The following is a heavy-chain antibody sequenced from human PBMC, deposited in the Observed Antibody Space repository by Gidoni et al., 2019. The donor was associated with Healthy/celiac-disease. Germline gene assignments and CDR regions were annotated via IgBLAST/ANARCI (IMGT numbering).Heavy chain of an antibody. CDR3: ARERLGKGGFDY. CDR2: ISYDGSNK. CDR1: GFTFSSYA. Sequence: QVQLVESGGGVVQPGRSLRLSCAASGFTFSSYAMHWVRQAPGKGLECVAVISYDGSNKYYADSVKGRFTISRDNSKNTLYLQMNSLRAEDTAVYYCARERLGKGGFDYWGQGTLVTVSS. D-gene: IGHD1-26*01. V-gene: IGHV3-30-3*01. J-gene: IGHJ4*02.